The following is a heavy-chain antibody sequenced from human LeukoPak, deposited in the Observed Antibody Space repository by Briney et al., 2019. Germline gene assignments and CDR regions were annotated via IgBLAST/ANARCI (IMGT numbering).Heavy chain of an antibody. Sequence: GGSLRLSCAASGFTFSSYSMNWVRQAPGKGLEWVSAISGSGGSTYYADSVKGRFTISRDNSKNTLYLQMNSLRAEDTAVYYCATYNWNAYYFDYWGQGTLVTVSS. J-gene: IGHJ4*02. CDR1: GFTFSSYS. CDR2: ISGSGGST. V-gene: IGHV3-23*01. D-gene: IGHD1-1*01. CDR3: ATYNWNAYYFDY.